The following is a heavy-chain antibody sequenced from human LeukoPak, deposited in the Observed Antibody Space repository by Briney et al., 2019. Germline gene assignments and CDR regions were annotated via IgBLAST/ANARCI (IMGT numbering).Heavy chain of an antibody. CDR1: GFTVRSNY. V-gene: IGHV3-53*01. Sequence: QPGGSLRLSCAASGFTVRSNYMSWVRQAPGKGLEWVSVIYSGGTTYYTDSVKGRFTISRDNSKNTLYLQMNSLRAEDTAVYYCACSSGWPQYCFDYWGQGTLVTVSS. CDR2: IYSGGTT. CDR3: ACSSGWPQYCFDY. J-gene: IGHJ4*02. D-gene: IGHD6-19*01.